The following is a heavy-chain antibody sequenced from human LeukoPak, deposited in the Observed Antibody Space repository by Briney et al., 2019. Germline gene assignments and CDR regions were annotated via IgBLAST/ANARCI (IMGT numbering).Heavy chain of an antibody. Sequence: PSETLSLTCAVYGGSFSGYYWSWIRQPPGKGLEWTGEINHSGSTNYNPSLKSRVTIPVDTSKNQFSLKLSSVTAADTAVYYCARVARNDAYYYYYYMDVWGKGTTVTISS. CDR2: INHSGST. J-gene: IGHJ6*03. CDR1: GGSFSGYY. D-gene: IGHD1-1*01. CDR3: ARVARNDAYYYYYYMDV. V-gene: IGHV4-34*01.